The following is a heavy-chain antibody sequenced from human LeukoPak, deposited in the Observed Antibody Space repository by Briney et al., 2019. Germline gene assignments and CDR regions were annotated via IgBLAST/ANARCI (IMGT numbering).Heavy chain of an antibody. J-gene: IGHJ5*02. V-gene: IGHV3-7*03. CDR1: GFTFSSYF. D-gene: IGHD2-21*01. CDR2: IKGDGSAE. CDR3: ARGLSANWFDP. Sequence: PGGSLRLSCVASGFTFSSYFMNWVRQAPGKGPEWVANIKGDGSAEYYMDSVKGRFTISRDNAKNSLYLQMNSPRAEDTAVYYCARGLSANWFDPWGQGTLVTVSS.